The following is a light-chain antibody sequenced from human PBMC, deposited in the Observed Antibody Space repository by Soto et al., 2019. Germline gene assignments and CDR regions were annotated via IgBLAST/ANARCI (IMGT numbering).Light chain of an antibody. CDR3: KSYTGRKTYV. CDR2: DNN. J-gene: IGLJ1*01. CDR1: SSNIGAGYD. Sequence: QSVLTQPPSVSGAPGQRVTISCTGSSSNIGAGYDVNWYQQLPGTGPKLLIYDNNNRPSGVPDRFSGSKSGNKASLTVSGLQAADEADYSCKSYTGRKTYVFASGRKV. V-gene: IGLV1-40*01.